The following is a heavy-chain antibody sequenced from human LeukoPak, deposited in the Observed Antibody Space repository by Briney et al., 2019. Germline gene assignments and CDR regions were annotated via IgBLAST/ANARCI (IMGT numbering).Heavy chain of an antibody. D-gene: IGHD3-10*01. V-gene: IGHV4-4*07. CDR3: ARALIHGSGTYFNPLGY. J-gene: IGHJ4*02. Sequence: SETLFLTCTVSGGSINTQYWSWIRQPAGKGLEWIGRIYSSGSTNYNTSLMTRLTMSVDTSKNQISLNLHSVTAADTAVYYCARALIHGSGTYFNPLGYWGLGILVTVSS. CDR1: GGSINTQY. CDR2: IYSSGST.